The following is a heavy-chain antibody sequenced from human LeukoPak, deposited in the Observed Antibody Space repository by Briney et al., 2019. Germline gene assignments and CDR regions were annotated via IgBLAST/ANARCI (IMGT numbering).Heavy chain of an antibody. Sequence: SETLSLTCTVSGGSISSYYWSWIRQPPGKGLEWIGYIYYSGSTNYNPSLKSRVTISVDTSKNQFSLKLSSVTAADTAVYYCARAGVRGVIIAGYFDYWGQGTLVTVSS. CDR1: GGSISSYY. D-gene: IGHD3-10*01. V-gene: IGHV4-59*01. CDR3: ARAGVRGVIIAGYFDY. J-gene: IGHJ4*02. CDR2: IYYSGST.